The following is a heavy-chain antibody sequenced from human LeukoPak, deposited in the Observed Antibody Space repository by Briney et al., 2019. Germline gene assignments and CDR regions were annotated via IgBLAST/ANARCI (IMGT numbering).Heavy chain of an antibody. CDR3: ARGEYYYDSSGYRTEGYYFDY. CDR1: GGSISSSSYY. D-gene: IGHD3-22*01. Sequence: SETLSLTCTVSGGSISSSSYYWGWIRQPPGKGLEWIGSIYYSGSTYYNPSLKSRLTISVDTAKNLFSLKLSSVTAADTAVYYCARGEYYYDSSGYRTEGYYFDYWGQGTLVTVSS. V-gene: IGHV4-39*01. CDR2: IYYSGST. J-gene: IGHJ4*02.